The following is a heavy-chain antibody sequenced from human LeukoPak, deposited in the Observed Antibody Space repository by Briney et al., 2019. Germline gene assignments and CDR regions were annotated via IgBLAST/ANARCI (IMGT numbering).Heavy chain of an antibody. CDR3: ARAPRFYYYYMDV. CDR2: IYYSWST. Sequence: SETLSLTRTVSGGSLSSYYWSWIRQPPGKGLEWIGYIYYSWSTNYNTSLQSRVTTSVDTTKNQFPLKLSSVTAADTAVYYCARAPRFYYYYMDVWGKGTTVTVSS. CDR1: GGSLSSYY. V-gene: IGHV4-59*01. J-gene: IGHJ6*03.